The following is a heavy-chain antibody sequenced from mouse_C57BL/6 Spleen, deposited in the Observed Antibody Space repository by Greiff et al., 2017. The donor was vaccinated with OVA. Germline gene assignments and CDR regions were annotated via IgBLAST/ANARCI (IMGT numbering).Heavy chain of an antibody. CDR1: GYAFSSSW. V-gene: IGHV1-82*01. Sequence: VQLQQSGPELVKPGASVKISCKASGYAFSSSWMNWVKQRPGKGLEWIGRSYPGDGDTNYNGKFKGKATLTADKSSSTAYMQLSSLTSEDSAVYFCARGFYAWGQGTTLTVSS. CDR3: ARGFYA. J-gene: IGHJ2*01. D-gene: IGHD2-3*01. CDR2: SYPGDGDT.